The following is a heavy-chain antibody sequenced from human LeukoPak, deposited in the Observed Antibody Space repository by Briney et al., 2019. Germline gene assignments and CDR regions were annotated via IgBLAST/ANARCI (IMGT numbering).Heavy chain of an antibody. J-gene: IGHJ4*02. Sequence: GESLEISFQGSGYSFTSYWIGWVRPVPGKGLEWMGIIYPDDSDTRYSPSFQGQVTISADKSISTAYLQWSSLKASDTAMYYCARLPVGATPYYFDYWGQGTLVTVSS. D-gene: IGHD1-26*01. CDR1: GYSFTSYW. CDR3: ARLPVGATPYYFDY. V-gene: IGHV5-51*01. CDR2: IYPDDSDT.